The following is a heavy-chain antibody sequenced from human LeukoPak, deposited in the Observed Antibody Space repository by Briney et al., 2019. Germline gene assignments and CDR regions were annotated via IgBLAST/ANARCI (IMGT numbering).Heavy chain of an antibody. CDR1: GFTVSSNY. J-gene: IGHJ4*02. D-gene: IGHD6-13*01. Sequence: QPGGSLRLSCAASGFTVSSNYMSWVRQAPGKGLEWVSAISGSGGSTYYADSVKGRFTISRDNSKNTLYLQMNSLRAEDTAVYYCAKLPLTNRVAAPGRDYWGQGTLVTVSS. CDR2: ISGSGGST. V-gene: IGHV3-23*01. CDR3: AKLPLTNRVAAPGRDY.